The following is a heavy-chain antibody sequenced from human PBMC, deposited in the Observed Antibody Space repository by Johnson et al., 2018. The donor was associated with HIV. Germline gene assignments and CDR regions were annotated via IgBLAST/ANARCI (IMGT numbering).Heavy chain of an antibody. J-gene: IGHJ3*01. V-gene: IGHV3-30-3*01. CDR1: GFIFSTYA. CDR2: ISHDGSKK. D-gene: IGHD3-3*01. CDR3: AKGERYYNFWSGYHDAFDV. Sequence: QVQLVESGGGLVKPGGSLRLSCAASGFIFSTYAMYWVRQAPGKGLEWVADISHDGSKKYYADSVKGRFTISRDNSSNTLYLQMNSLRVEDTAVYYCAKGERYYNFWSGYHDAFDVWGRGTMVTVSS.